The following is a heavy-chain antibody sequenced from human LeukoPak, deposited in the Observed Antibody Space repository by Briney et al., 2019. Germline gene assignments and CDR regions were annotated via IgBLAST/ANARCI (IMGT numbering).Heavy chain of an antibody. D-gene: IGHD3-22*01. V-gene: IGHV1-69*13. CDR2: IIPIFGP. CDR3: ATGKDRSGYYYSLDY. J-gene: IGHJ4*02. Sequence: ASVKVSCKASGYTFTSSAMNWVRQVPGQGFEWIGGIIPIFGPNYAQKFQGRATISADLATATAYMELSSLTSEDTSVYYCATGKDRSGYYYSLDYWGQGTLVAVSS. CDR1: GYTFTSSA.